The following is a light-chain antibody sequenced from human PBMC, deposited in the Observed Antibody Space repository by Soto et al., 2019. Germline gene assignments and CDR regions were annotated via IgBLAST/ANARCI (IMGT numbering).Light chain of an antibody. CDR2: EAS. CDR3: QHYDNLPRYT. CDR1: QDISNS. Sequence: DIQMTQSPSSLSTSVGERVTITCQASQDISNSLNWYQQKPGKAPNLILYEASKLQTGVPSRFSGGGSGTHFTFTISNLQPEDIATYYCQHYDNLPRYTFGLGTKLEIK. V-gene: IGKV1-33*01. J-gene: IGKJ2*01.